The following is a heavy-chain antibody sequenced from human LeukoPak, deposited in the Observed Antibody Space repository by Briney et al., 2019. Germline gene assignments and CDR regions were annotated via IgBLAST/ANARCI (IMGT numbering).Heavy chain of an antibody. J-gene: IGHJ4*02. Sequence: SETLSLTCTVSGGSISSSSYYWGWIRQPPGKGLEWIGSIYYSGSTYYNPSLKSRVTISVDTSKNQFYLKLSSVTAADTAVYYCTCNTLEWLDLRSNDYWGQGTLVTVSS. CDR3: TCNTLEWLDLRSNDY. CDR2: IYYSGST. D-gene: IGHD6-19*01. CDR1: GGSISSSSYY. V-gene: IGHV4-39*01.